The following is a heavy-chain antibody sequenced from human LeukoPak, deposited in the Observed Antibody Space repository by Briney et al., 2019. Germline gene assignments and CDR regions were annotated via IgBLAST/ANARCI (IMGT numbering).Heavy chain of an antibody. D-gene: IGHD3-9*01. CDR3: ARDQTIKGFPDAFDI. CDR2: ISYDGSNK. Sequence: GGSLRLSCAASGFTFSSYAMHWVRQAPGKGLEWVVVISYDGSNKYYADSVKGRFTISRDNSKNTLYLQMNSLRAEDTAVYYCARDQTIKGFPDAFDIWGQGTMVTVPS. V-gene: IGHV3-30-3*01. CDR1: GFTFSSYA. J-gene: IGHJ3*02.